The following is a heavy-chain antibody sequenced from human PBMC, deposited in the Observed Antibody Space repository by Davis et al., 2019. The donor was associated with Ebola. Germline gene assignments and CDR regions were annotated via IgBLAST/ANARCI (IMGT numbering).Heavy chain of an antibody. CDR3: ARGMAVTTGWFDP. CDR2: INHSGST. D-gene: IGHD4-17*01. Sequence: PSETLSLTCTVSGGSISSSSYYWSWIRQPPGKGLEWIGEINHSGSTNYNPSLKSRVTISVDTSKNQFSLKLSSVTAADTAVYYCARGMAVTTGWFDPWGQGTLVTVSS. V-gene: IGHV4-39*07. J-gene: IGHJ5*02. CDR1: GGSISSSSYY.